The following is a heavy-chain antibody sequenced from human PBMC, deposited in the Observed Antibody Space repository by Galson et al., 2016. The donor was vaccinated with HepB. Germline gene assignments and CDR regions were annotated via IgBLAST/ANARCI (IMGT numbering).Heavy chain of an antibody. D-gene: IGHD2-2*01. CDR2: ITGSDSNT. V-gene: IGHV3-23*01. CDR3: AKRVPAAMAYYFDD. J-gene: IGHJ4*02. CDR1: GFTFSSYA. Sequence: SLRLSCAASGFTFSSYAMIWVRQAPGKGLEWVSSITGSDSNTYYADSVKGRFTISRDNSKNTLDLQMNSLRAEDTAVYYCAKRVPAAMAYYFDDWGQGTLVTVSS.